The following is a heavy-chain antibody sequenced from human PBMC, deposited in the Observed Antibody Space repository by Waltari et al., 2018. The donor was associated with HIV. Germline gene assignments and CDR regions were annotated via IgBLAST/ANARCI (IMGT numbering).Heavy chain of an antibody. V-gene: IGHV3-23*01. CDR3: AKDTGLGLMITFGGVIGDAFDI. D-gene: IGHD3-16*02. CDR1: GFTFSSYA. Sequence: EVQLLESGGGLVQPGGSLRLSCAASGFTFSSYAMSWVRQAPGKGLEWVSAISGRGGSTYYADSVNGRLTISRDNSKDKLYLQMNSLRAEDTAVYYCAKDTGLGLMITFGGVIGDAFDIWGQGTMVTVSS. CDR2: ISGRGGST. J-gene: IGHJ3*02.